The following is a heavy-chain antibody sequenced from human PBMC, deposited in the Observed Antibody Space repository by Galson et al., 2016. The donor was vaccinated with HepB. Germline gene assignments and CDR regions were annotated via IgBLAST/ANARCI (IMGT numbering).Heavy chain of an antibody. CDR2: IYYGGTI. J-gene: IGHJ3*02. CDR1: SASINDYY. CDR3: AFSTRDDTFEN. V-gene: IGHV4-59*01. Sequence: SETLSLTCDVSSASINDYYWSWVRLAPGRGLEWIGYIYYGGTINCNPSLESRVTLSIHTSKTQFSLNLKSVTAADTAVYYCAFSTRDDTFENWGQGTMVTVAS.